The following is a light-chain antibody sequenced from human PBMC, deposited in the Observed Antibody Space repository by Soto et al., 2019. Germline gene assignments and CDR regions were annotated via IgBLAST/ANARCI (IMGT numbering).Light chain of an antibody. J-gene: IGKJ4*01. CDR2: GAS. CDR3: QEYNNWHPIT. CDR1: QSISSK. V-gene: IGKV3-15*01. Sequence: EIVMTQSPATLSVSPGERATLSCRASQSISSKLAWYQQKLGQAPRLLIYGASTRATGIPVRFSGSGSGTEFTLTITSLQSEDFAVYYCQEYNNWHPITFGGGTKVDIK.